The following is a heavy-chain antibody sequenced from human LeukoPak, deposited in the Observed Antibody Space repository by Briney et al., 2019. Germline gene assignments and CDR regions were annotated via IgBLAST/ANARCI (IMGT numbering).Heavy chain of an antibody. D-gene: IGHD3-22*01. CDR2: ISYDGSNK. CDR1: GFTFSSYA. J-gene: IGHJ4*02. V-gene: IGHV3-30*01. Sequence: GGSLRLSCAASGFTFSSYAMNWVRQAPGKGLEWVAVISYDGSNKYYADSVKGRFTISRDNSKNTLYLQMNSLRAEDTAVYYCAREGDYDTQVAPFDYWGQGTLVTVSS. CDR3: AREGDYDTQVAPFDY.